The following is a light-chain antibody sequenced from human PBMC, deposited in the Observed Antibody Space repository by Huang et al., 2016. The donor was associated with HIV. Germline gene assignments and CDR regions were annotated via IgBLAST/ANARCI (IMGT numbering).Light chain of an antibody. J-gene: IGKJ4*01. Sequence: EIVMTQSPATLSVSPGETATLSCRASQSLTTNLAWYQQKPGQAPRLLLYGASTRAAGIPARFTGGGSGTEFTLTISSLQSEDFAVYYCQQYNTWPPLTFGGGTKVEIK. CDR3: QQYNTWPPLT. CDR2: GAS. V-gene: IGKV3-15*01. CDR1: QSLTTN.